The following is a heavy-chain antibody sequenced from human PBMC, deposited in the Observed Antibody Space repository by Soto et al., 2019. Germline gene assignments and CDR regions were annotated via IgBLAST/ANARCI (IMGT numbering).Heavy chain of an antibody. CDR2: ISYSGNK. J-gene: IGHJ4*02. V-gene: IGHV3-30*02. CDR1: GFTFNNHC. CDR3: AKRPLAGSGWTFDY. D-gene: IGHD6-19*01. Sequence: XVSLRLSCSASGFTFNNHCMHWVRQSPGKGLEWVSYISYSGNKYYADSVQGRFTISRDDSKNTVFLQINSLRTEDTAVYYCAKRPLAGSGWTFDYWGQGTSVTVSS.